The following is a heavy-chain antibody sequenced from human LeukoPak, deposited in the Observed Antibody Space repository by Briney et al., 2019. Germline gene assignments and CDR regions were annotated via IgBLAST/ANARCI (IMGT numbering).Heavy chain of an antibody. CDR3: ARERGMAVREKLYYMDV. V-gene: IGHV4-39*07. CDR1: GGSISSSSYY. CDR2: IYFSGST. Sequence: SATLSLTCTVSGGSISSSSYYWGWIRQPPGKGLEWIGSIYFSGSTYYNPSLKSRVTISVDTSKNQFSLRLSSVTAADTAVYYCARERGMAVREKLYYMDVWGKGTTVTVSS. D-gene: IGHD3-10*01. J-gene: IGHJ6*03.